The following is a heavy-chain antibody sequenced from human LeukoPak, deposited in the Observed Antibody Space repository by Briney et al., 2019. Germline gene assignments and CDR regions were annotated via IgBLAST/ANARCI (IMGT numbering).Heavy chain of an antibody. D-gene: IGHD3-22*01. V-gene: IGHV4-39*07. J-gene: IGHJ6*03. CDR1: GGSINSCRYY. Sequence: SGTLSLTCTVSGGSINSCRYYWGWIRQPPGKGLEWIGSMCYTGSTYYNPSLKSRVTISIGTSKSQFSLKLSSVTAADTAVYYCARVNYYDSSGAYYYMDVWGRGTTVTVSS. CDR3: ARVNYYDSSGAYYYMDV. CDR2: MCYTGST.